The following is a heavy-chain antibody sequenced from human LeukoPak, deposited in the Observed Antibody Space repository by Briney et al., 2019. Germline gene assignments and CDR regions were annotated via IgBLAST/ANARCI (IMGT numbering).Heavy chain of an antibody. J-gene: IGHJ3*01. CDR1: GSTFSTYG. Sequence: ASVKVSCKADGSTFSTYGFIWVRQAPGQGLEWMGWISVYSGHTDYSQSFQGRLTLTTDTSTRTAYLELRSLRSDDTAVYYCASALNYDIFTGDHDSFDLWGQGTLVTVSS. CDR3: ASALNYDIFTGDHDSFDL. CDR2: ISVYSGHT. V-gene: IGHV1-18*01. D-gene: IGHD3-9*01.